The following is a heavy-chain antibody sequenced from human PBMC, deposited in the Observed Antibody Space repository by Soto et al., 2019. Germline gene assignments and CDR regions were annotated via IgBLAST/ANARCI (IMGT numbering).Heavy chain of an antibody. J-gene: IGHJ4*02. Sequence: PGGALRLSCAASGFTFSNYAMSWVRQVPGKGLEWVSTISGEGDSTNYADSVKGRFTISRDNSKNTLFLQINSLRAEDTAVYYCAKGPLGGYDFWSGYWLDWGQATLVTVSS. CDR1: GFTFSNYA. D-gene: IGHD3-3*01. CDR2: ISGEGDST. CDR3: AKGPLGGYDFWSGYWLD. V-gene: IGHV3-23*01.